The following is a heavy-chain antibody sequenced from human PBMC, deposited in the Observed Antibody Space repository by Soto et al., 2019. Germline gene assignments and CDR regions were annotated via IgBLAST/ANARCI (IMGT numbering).Heavy chain of an antibody. CDR2: IIDSGGYT. Sequence: PGGSLILSCAASGCTFSSSTMNWVRQAPGKGLEWVSAIIDSGGYTYYADSVKGRFTISRDNSKNTLYLQMNSLRAEDTALYYCAKETYYYSGMDVWGQGTTVTVSS. J-gene: IGHJ6*02. CDR3: AKETYYYSGMDV. CDR1: GCTFSSST. V-gene: IGHV3-23*01.